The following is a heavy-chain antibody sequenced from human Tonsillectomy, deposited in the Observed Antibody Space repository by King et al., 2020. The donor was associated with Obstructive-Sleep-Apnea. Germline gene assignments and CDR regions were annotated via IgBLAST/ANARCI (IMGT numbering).Heavy chain of an antibody. CDR1: GYTFTGYY. J-gene: IGHJ6*02. D-gene: IGHD2-15*01. CDR2: INPNSGGT. CDR3: ARGALPATYYIMDV. V-gene: IGHV1-2*04. Sequence: QLVQSGAEVKKPRASVKVSCKASGYTFTGYYMHWVRQAPGQGLEWMGWINPNSGGTNYAQKFQGWVTMTRDTSISTAYMELSRLRSDDTAVYYCARGALPATYYIMDVWGQGTTVNVSS.